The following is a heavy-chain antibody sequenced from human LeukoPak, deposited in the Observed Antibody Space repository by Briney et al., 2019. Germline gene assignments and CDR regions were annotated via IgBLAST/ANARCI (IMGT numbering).Heavy chain of an antibody. CDR3: AEFAPDGGYSYGPFDY. CDR1: GFTFSSYA. J-gene: IGHJ4*02. Sequence: GGSLRVSCADSGFTFSSYAMSRVREAPGKGLEWVSAISGSGGSTYYADSVKGRFTVSTDNSKNTLCLQMNRLRAEDTAVYYCAEFAPDGGYSYGPFDYWGQGTLSPSPQ. V-gene: IGHV3-23*01. CDR2: ISGSGGST. D-gene: IGHD5-18*01.